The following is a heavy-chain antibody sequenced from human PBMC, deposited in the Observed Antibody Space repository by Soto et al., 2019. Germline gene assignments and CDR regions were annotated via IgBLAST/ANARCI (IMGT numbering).Heavy chain of an antibody. CDR1: GFTVSSYE. CDR3: ARDAYYDYVWASYRWYYYYGMDV. V-gene: IGHV3-48*03. Sequence: XVCLRLSCAASGFTVSSYEMNWVRQAPGKGLEWVSYISSSGSTIYYADSVKGRFTISRDSAKNSLYLQMNSLRAEDTAVYYCARDAYYDYVWASYRWYYYYGMDVCGQRTTVTVSS. CDR2: ISSSGSTI. D-gene: IGHD3-16*02. J-gene: IGHJ6*02.